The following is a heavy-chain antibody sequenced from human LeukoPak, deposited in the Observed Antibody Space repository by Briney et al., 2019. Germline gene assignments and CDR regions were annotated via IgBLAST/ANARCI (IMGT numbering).Heavy chain of an antibody. CDR1: GYTFTSYD. D-gene: IGHD2-15*01. J-gene: IGHJ6*02. Sequence: AASVKVSCKASGYTFTSYDINWVRQATGQGLEWMGWMNPNSGNTGYAQKFQGRVTITRNTSISTAYMELSSLRSEDTAVYYCARGVVAATLWYYYYGMDVWGQGTTVTVSS. CDR3: ARGVVAATLWYYYYGMDV. V-gene: IGHV1-8*01. CDR2: MNPNSGNT.